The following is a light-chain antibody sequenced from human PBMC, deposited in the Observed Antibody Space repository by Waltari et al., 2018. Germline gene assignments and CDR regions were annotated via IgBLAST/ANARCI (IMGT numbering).Light chain of an antibody. CDR2: GNS. Sequence: QSVLTQPPSVSGAPGQRVTISCTGSSSNIGAGYDVHWYQQLPGTTPKLLIYGNSKRPSGVPDRFSCSTSGTSASLAITGLQAEDEADYYCQSYDSSLSGSGVFGGGTKLTVL. CDR3: QSYDSSLSGSGV. V-gene: IGLV1-40*01. J-gene: IGLJ3*02. CDR1: SSNIGAGYD.